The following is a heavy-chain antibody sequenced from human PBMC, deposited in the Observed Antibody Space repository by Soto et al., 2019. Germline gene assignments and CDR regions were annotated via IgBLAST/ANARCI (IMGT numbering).Heavy chain of an antibody. D-gene: IGHD3-10*01. CDR3: ARLQFGEGFDY. V-gene: IGHV4-30-2*01. CDR2: ILHTGGT. CDR1: GGSSRGGVFS. Sequence: TLSLTCGVAGGSSRGGVFSLSWIRQPPGKGLEWIGYILHTGGTQYNPSLKSRVSMSVDKSKNQFSLHLTSVTAADTAVYYCARLQFGEGFDYWGQGARVTVSS. J-gene: IGHJ4*02.